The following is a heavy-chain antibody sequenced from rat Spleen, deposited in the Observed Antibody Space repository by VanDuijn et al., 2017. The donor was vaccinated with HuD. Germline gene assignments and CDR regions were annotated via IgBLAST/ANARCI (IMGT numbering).Heavy chain of an antibody. Sequence: EVQVQESGPGLVKPSQSLSLTCSVTDYSITSNYWGWIRKFPGNKMEWMGFITYSGTTTYNPSLKSRISITRDTSKNQFFLQVNSVTAEDTATYYGAGGGTPNWYFDFWGPGTVVTVSS. J-gene: IGHJ1*01. D-gene: IGHD3-5*01. CDR2: ITYSGTT. CDR3: AGGGTPNWYFDF. CDR1: DYSITSNY. V-gene: IGHV3-1*01.